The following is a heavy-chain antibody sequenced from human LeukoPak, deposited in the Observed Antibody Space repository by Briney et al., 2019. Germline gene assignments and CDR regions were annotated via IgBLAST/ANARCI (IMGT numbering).Heavy chain of an antibody. CDR3: ARGLGLVVPAHGMDV. D-gene: IGHD2-2*01. J-gene: IGHJ6*04. CDR2: INHSGST. Sequence: PSETLSLTCAVYGGSFSGYYWSWIRQPPGKGLEWIGEINHSGSTNYNPPLKSRVTISVDTSKNQFSLKLSSVTAADTAVYYCARGLGLVVPAHGMDVWGKGTTVTVSS. V-gene: IGHV4-34*01. CDR1: GGSFSGYY.